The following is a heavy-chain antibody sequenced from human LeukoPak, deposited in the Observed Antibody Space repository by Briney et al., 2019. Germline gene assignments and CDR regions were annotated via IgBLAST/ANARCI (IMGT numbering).Heavy chain of an antibody. D-gene: IGHD2-2*01. CDR2: IYPGDSDT. CDR1: GYSFTSYW. CDR3: GTRSTGSSGSGYYYYYYMDV. V-gene: IGHV5-51*01. Sequence: GESLKISCKGSGYSFTSYWIGWVRQMPGKGLEWMGIIYPGDSDTRYSPSFQGQVTISADKSISTAYLQWSSLKASDTAMYYCGTRSTGSSGSGYYYYYYMDVWGKGTTVTVSS. J-gene: IGHJ6*03.